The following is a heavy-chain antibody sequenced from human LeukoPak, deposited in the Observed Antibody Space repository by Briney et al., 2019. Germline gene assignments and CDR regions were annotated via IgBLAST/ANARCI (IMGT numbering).Heavy chain of an antibody. V-gene: IGHV3-30-3*01. D-gene: IGHD5-18*01. J-gene: IGHJ4*02. CDR2: ISYDGSNK. Sequence: PGGSLRLSCAASGSTFSSYAMHWVRQAPGKGLEWVAVISYDGSNKYYADSVKGRFTISRDNSKNTLYLQMNSLRAEDTAVYYCARTAMVTYYFDYWGQGTLVTVSS. CDR1: GSTFSSYA. CDR3: ARTAMVTYYFDY.